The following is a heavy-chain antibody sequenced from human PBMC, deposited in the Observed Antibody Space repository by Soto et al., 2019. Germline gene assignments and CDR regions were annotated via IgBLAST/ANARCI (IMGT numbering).Heavy chain of an antibody. Sequence: GASVKVSCKASGYTFTSYGISWVRQAPGQGLEWMGWISAYNGNTNYAQKLQGRVTMTTDESTSTAYMELSSLRSEDTAVYYCARGPPSIVLVPAGLAWFDPWGQGTLVTVSS. V-gene: IGHV1-18*01. D-gene: IGHD2-2*01. CDR2: ISAYNGNT. J-gene: IGHJ5*02. CDR3: ARGPPSIVLVPAGLAWFDP. CDR1: GYTFTSYG.